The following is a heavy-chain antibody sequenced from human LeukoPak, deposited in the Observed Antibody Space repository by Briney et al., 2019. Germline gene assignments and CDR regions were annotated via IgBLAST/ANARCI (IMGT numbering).Heavy chain of an antibody. CDR2: IYPGNSDT. J-gene: IGHJ6*02. Sequence: RGESLKISCKGSGYSFTSYWIDWVRQMPGKGLEWMGIIYPGNSDTRYSPSFQGQVTISADKSISTAYLQWSSLKASDTAMYYCARLPYYYGSGSYYYYGMDVWGQGTTVTVSS. V-gene: IGHV5-51*01. CDR1: GYSFTSYW. D-gene: IGHD3-10*01. CDR3: ARLPYYYGSGSYYYYGMDV.